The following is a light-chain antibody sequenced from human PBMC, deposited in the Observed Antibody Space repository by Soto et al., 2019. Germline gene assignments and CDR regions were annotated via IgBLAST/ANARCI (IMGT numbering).Light chain of an antibody. CDR3: QQYGTSPQT. Sequence: EIVLTQSPGTLSLSPGERATLSCRASQSVFNNHIGWYQQKPGQAPRRLIYGASSRATGIPDRFSGSGSGTDFTLTISRLEPEDFAVYYCQQYGTSPQTFGQGTKVDIK. J-gene: IGKJ1*01. CDR2: GAS. CDR1: QSVFNNH. V-gene: IGKV3-20*01.